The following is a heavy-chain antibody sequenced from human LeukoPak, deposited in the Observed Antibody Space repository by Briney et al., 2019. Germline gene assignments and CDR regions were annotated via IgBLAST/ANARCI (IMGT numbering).Heavy chain of an antibody. V-gene: IGHV3-23*01. CDR2: ISGSGGST. J-gene: IGHJ4*02. D-gene: IGHD5-18*01. Sequence: GGSLRLSCAASGFTFSSYAMSWVRQAPGKGLEGVSAISGSGGSTYYADSVKGRFTISRDNSKNTLYLQMNSLRAEDTAVYYCAKVSGYSYGPFDYWGQGTLVTVSS. CDR3: AKVSGYSYGPFDY. CDR1: GFTFSSYA.